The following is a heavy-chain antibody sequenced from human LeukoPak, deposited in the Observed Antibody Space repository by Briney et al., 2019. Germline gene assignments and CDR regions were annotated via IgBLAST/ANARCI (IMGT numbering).Heavy chain of an antibody. J-gene: IGHJ4*02. V-gene: IGHV3-33*01. CDR2: IWYDGSNK. CDR1: GFTFRSYG. D-gene: IGHD6-19*01. CDR3: ARRGVAGTKYFDY. Sequence: GGSLRLSCAASGFTFRSYGMHWVRQAPGKGLEWVAIIWYDGSNKYYADSVKGRFTISRDNSKNTLYLQMNSLRDEDTAVYYCARRGVAGTKYFDYWGQGTLVLGSS.